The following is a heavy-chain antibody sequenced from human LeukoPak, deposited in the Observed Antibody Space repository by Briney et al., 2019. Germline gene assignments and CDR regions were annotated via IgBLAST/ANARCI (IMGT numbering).Heavy chain of an antibody. D-gene: IGHD2-15*01. CDR1: GYTFTSYG. J-gene: IGHJ5*02. Sequence: ASVKVSCKASGYTFTSYGISWARQAPGQGLEWMGWISAYNGNTNYAQKLQGRVTMTTDTSTSTAYMELRSLRSDDTAVYYCARDRQLAYCSGGSCYLNWFDPWGQGTLVTVSS. V-gene: IGHV1-18*01. CDR3: ARDRQLAYCSGGSCYLNWFDP. CDR2: ISAYNGNT.